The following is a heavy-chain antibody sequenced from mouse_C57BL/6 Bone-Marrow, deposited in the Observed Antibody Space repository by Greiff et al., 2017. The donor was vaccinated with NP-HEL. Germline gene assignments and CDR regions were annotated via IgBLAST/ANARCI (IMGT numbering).Heavy chain of an antibody. V-gene: IGHV5-4*01. Sequence: EVHLVESGGGLVKPGGSLKLSCAASGFTFSSYAMSWVRQTPEKRLEWVATISDGGSYTYYPDNVKGRFTISSDNAKNHLYLQRRHLKAEDTAMYYCARDSYWGNSWCAYWGQGTLVTVSA. J-gene: IGHJ3*01. CDR2: ISDGGSYT. CDR1: GFTFSSYA. CDR3: ARDSYWGNSWCAY. D-gene: IGHD2-10*01.